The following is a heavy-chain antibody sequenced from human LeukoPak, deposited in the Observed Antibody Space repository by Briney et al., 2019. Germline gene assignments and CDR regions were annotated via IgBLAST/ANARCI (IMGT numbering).Heavy chain of an antibody. Sequence: GGSLRLSCAASGFTFSSYWMSWVRRAPGKGLEWVANIKQDGSEKYYVDSVKGRFTISRDNAKNSLYLQMNSLRAEDTAVYYCASPGYCSSTSCYALDYWGQGTLVTVSS. CDR2: IKQDGSEK. CDR1: GFTFSSYW. V-gene: IGHV3-7*01. CDR3: ASPGYCSSTSCYALDY. J-gene: IGHJ4*02. D-gene: IGHD2-2*01.